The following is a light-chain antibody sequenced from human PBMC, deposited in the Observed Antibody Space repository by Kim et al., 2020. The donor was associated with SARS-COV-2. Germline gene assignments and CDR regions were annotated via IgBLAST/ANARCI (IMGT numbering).Light chain of an antibody. CDR1: SSDVGGYNY. Sequence: QSALTQPASVSWSPGQSITISCTGTSSDVGGYNYVSWYQQHPGKAPKLMIYDVSKRPSGVSNRFSGSKSGNTASLNISGLQAEDEAEYYCSSYTSSSTVVFGGGTQLTVL. V-gene: IGLV2-14*01. CDR3: SSYTSSSTVV. CDR2: DVS. J-gene: IGLJ2*01.